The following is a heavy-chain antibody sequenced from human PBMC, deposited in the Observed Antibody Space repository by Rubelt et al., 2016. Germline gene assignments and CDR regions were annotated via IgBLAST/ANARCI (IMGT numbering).Heavy chain of an antibody. V-gene: IGHV1-8*01. CDR2: MNPNSGNT. CDR1: GYTFTSYD. J-gene: IGHJ6*02. D-gene: IGHD3-3*01. Sequence: QVQLVQSGAEVKKPGASVKVSCKASGYTFTSYDINWVRQATGQGLEWMGWMNPNSGNTGYAQKFQGRVTMTRNTSISTADMELSSLRSEDTSVYYCARLSITSFGVVVYYYGMDVWGQGTTVTVSS. CDR3: ARLSITSFGVVVYYYGMDV.